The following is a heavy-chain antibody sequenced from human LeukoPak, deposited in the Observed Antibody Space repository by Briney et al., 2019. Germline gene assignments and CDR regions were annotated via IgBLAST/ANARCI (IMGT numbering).Heavy chain of an antibody. D-gene: IGHD6-19*01. CDR1: GGSISSYY. Sequence: SETLSLTCTVSGGSISSYYWSWIRQPPGKGLEWIGYIYYSGSTNYNPSLKSRVTISVDTSKNQFSLKLNSMTAADTAVYYCARRGSSGWYFDYWGQGTLVTVSS. J-gene: IGHJ4*02. CDR2: IYYSGST. V-gene: IGHV4-59*08. CDR3: ARRGSSGWYFDY.